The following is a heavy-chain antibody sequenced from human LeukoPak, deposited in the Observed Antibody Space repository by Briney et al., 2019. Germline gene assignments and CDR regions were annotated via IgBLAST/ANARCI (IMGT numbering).Heavy chain of an antibody. V-gene: IGHV3-30*18. D-gene: IGHD3-10*01. CDR1: GFTFSSYG. J-gene: IGHJ3*02. Sequence: GRSLRLSCAASGFTFSSYGMHWVRQAPGEGLEWVAVISYDGSNKYYADSVKGRFTISRDNSKNTLYLQMNSLRAEDTAVYYCAKDYYGSGRPFDIWGQGTMVTVSS. CDR3: AKDYYGSGRPFDI. CDR2: ISYDGSNK.